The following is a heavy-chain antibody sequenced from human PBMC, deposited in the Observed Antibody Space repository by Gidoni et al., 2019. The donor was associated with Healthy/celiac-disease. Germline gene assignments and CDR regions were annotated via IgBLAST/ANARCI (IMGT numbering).Heavy chain of an antibody. V-gene: IGHV4-39*01. J-gene: IGHJ4*02. CDR2: IYYSGST. CDR3: ASFEGYHGRDY. D-gene: IGHD3-16*02. Sequence: QLQLQESGPGLVNPSETLSLTCTVSGGSISSSSYYWGWIRQPPGKGREWIGCIYYSGSTYYNPPLKSRVTISVDTSKNQFSLKLSSVTAADTAVYYCASFEGYHGRDYWGQGTLVTVSS. CDR1: GGSISSSSYY.